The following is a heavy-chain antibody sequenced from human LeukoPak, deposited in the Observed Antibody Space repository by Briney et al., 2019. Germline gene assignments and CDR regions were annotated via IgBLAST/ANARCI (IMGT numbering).Heavy chain of an antibody. Sequence: GASVKVSCKASGYTFTGYYMHWVRQAPGQGLEWMGWINPNSGGTNYAQRFQGRVSMTRDTSITTAYMKLRRLRFDDTAVYYCARAGVRGYSGYSYYWGQGTLVTVSS. CDR2: INPNSGGT. J-gene: IGHJ4*02. CDR3: ARAGVRGYSGYSYY. D-gene: IGHD5-12*01. CDR1: GYTFTGYY. V-gene: IGHV1-2*02.